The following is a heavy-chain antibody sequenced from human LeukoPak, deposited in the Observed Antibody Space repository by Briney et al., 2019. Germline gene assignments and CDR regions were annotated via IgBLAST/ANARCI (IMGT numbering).Heavy chain of an antibody. CDR3: TVRKLAVTGPVNAFEI. Sequence: GASVKVSCKASGYTFPDYFRHWVRQAPGQGLEWMGRINPNTGAINYAQKIQGRVSMTRDTSISTAYMELSGLRSDDTAVYYCTVRKLAVTGPVNAFEIWGQGTMVTVSS. D-gene: IGHD6-19*01. V-gene: IGHV1-2*06. CDR1: GYTFPDYF. CDR2: INPNTGAI. J-gene: IGHJ3*02.